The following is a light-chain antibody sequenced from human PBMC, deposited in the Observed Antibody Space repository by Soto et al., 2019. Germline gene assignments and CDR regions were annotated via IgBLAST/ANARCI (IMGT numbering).Light chain of an antibody. Sequence: EIVLTQSPATLSLSPGERATLSCRASQSVSSSHLAWYQQKPGQAPRLLIYGASTRATGIPARFSGSGSGTEFTLTISSLQSEDFAVYYCQQYNNWPRTFGQGTKV. J-gene: IGKJ1*01. CDR2: GAS. CDR3: QQYNNWPRT. V-gene: IGKV3D-15*01. CDR1: QSVSSSH.